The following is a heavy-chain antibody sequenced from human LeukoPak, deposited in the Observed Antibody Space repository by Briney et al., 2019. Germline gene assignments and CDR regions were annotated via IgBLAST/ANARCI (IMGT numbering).Heavy chain of an antibody. Sequence: PGGSLRLSCAASGFTFSSYSMNWVRQAPGKGLEWVSSITASSTAIYSADSVKGRFTISRDNAKNSLYLQMNSLRAEDTAVYYCARDADYDILTGYSIFDYWGQGTLVTVSS. CDR3: ARDADYDILTGYSIFDY. V-gene: IGHV3-21*01. CDR1: GFTFSSYS. J-gene: IGHJ4*02. CDR2: ITASSTAI. D-gene: IGHD3-9*01.